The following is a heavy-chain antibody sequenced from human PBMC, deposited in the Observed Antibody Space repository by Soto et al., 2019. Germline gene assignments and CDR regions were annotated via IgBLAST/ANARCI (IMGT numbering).Heavy chain of an antibody. D-gene: IGHD3-9*01. CDR1: GFTFSSYA. V-gene: IGHV3-23*01. J-gene: IGHJ4*02. CDR3: AKASDYDDILTRLH. Sequence: EVQLLESGGGLVQPGGSLRISCAASGFTFSSYAMSWVRQAPGKGLECLSTISGSGGSAYYADSVKGRFTITRDNSKNTLHLQMNSLRAEDTAVYYCAKASDYDDILTRLHWGQGTLVTVSA. CDR2: ISGSGGSA.